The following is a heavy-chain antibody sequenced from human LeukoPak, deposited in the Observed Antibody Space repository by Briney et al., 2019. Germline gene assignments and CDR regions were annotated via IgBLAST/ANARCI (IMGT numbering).Heavy chain of an antibody. CDR3: AKRPTSYGSFDY. D-gene: IGHD2-2*01. V-gene: IGHV3-23*01. J-gene: IGHJ4*02. Sequence: GGSLRLSCAASGFTFSTYAMTWVRQAPGKGLEWVSAISGSGANTYFADSVKGRFTISRDNSKNTLYLQMNSLRAEDTAVYYCAKRPTSYGSFDYWGQGTLVTVSS. CDR1: GFTFSTYA. CDR2: ISGSGANT.